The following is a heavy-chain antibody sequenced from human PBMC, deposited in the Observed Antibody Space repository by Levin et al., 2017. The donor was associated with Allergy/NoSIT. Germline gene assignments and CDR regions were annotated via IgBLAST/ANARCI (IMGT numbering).Heavy chain of an antibody. V-gene: IGHV3-74*01. CDR1: GFTFSSYW. CDR2: INSDGSST. CDR3: ARVRGYSYGFGYYYYGMDV. D-gene: IGHD5-18*01. J-gene: IGHJ6*02. Sequence: AGGSLRLSCAASGFTFSSYWMHWVRQAPGKGLVWVSRINSDGSSTSYADSVKGRFTISRDNAKNTLYLQMNSLRAEDTAVYYCARVRGYSYGFGYYYYGMDVWGQGTTVTVSS.